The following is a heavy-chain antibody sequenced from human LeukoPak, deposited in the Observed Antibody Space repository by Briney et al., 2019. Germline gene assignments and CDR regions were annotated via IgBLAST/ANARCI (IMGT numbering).Heavy chain of an antibody. CDR1: GFTFSSYA. Sequence: GGSLRLSCAASGFTFSSYAMGWVRQAPGKGLEWVSIIYSGGDTYYADSVKGRFTISRDNSKNTLYLQMNSLRAEDTAVYYCTRGPGSTWYSDYWGQGTLVTVSS. CDR2: IYSGGDT. V-gene: IGHV3-66*02. CDR3: TRGPGSTWYSDY. D-gene: IGHD6-13*01. J-gene: IGHJ4*02.